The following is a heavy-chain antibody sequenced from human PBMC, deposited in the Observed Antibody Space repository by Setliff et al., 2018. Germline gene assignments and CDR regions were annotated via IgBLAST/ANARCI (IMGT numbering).Heavy chain of an antibody. D-gene: IGHD1-26*01. CDR1: GASISDYY. CDR3: ARQPTGTYQWTFDS. CDR2: VSASGST. Sequence: SETLSLTCTVSGASISDYYWTWIRQPAGKELEWIGRVSASGSTTYNPSLKSRVTMSVDTSRNQISLNLTSVTAADTAMYYCARQPTGTYQWTFDSWGQGTLVTVSS. J-gene: IGHJ4*02. V-gene: IGHV4-4*07.